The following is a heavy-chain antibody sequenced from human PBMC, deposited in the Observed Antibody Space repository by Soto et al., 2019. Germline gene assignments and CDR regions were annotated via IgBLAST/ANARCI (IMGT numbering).Heavy chain of an antibody. CDR3: ARGRFRRTWFDP. Sequence: QVQLVQSGAEVKKPGASVKVSCKASGYTFTNYDIHWVRQATGQGLEGMGWMNPDSGNTGQSKQFQGRVTMIRDTSISTAYMEMSSLRSEDTAVYYCARGRFRRTWFDPWGQGTLVTVSS. CDR2: MNPDSGNT. CDR1: GYTFTNYD. V-gene: IGHV1-8*01. D-gene: IGHD3-16*01. J-gene: IGHJ5*02.